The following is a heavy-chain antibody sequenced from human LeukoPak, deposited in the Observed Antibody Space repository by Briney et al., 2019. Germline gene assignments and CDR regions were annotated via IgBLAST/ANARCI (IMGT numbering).Heavy chain of an antibody. V-gene: IGHV3-74*01. J-gene: IGHJ6*02. CDR1: GFNLRTYW. CDR2: INGEGSRI. CDR3: ARDPGYYYHGMDV. Sequence: PGGSLRLSCAVTGFNLRTYWIHWVRHSPGRGLEWVARINGEGSRISYADSVRGRFTISRDNAKNTAYLQMNSLRAEDTALYYCARDPGYYYHGMDVWGQGTTVVVSS.